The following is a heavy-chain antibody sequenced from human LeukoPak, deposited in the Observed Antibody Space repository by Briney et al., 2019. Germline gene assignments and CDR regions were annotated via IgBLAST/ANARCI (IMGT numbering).Heavy chain of an antibody. CDR1: GFTVSFNY. Sequence: GGSLRLSCAASGFTVSFNYMSWVRQTPGKGLEWISVIYSGGSTYYADSVKGRFTISRDDSKNTLYLQMNSLRAEDTAIYYCARAQWRTYSYYYMDVWGKGTTVTVSS. CDR3: ARAQWRTYSYYYMDV. CDR2: IYSGGST. V-gene: IGHV3-53*01. D-gene: IGHD6-19*01. J-gene: IGHJ6*03.